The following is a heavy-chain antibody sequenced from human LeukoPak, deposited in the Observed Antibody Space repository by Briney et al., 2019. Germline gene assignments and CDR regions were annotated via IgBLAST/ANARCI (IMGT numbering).Heavy chain of an antibody. CDR1: GFTVSSNY. J-gene: IGHJ4*02. Sequence: GGSLRLSCAASGFTVSSNYMTWVRQAPGKGLEWVSAIYSGGSTYYVDSVKGRFTISRDNSKNTLYLQMNSLRAEDTAVYYCARRTPYCSSTSCYFDYWGQGTLVTVSS. V-gene: IGHV3-53*01. D-gene: IGHD2-2*01. CDR3: ARRTPYCSSTSCYFDY. CDR2: IYSGGST.